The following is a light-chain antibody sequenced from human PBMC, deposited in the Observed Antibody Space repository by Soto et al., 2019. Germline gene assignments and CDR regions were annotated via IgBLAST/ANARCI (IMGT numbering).Light chain of an antibody. J-gene: IGLJ1*01. CDR2: DVS. CDR3: SSYTSSSTLV. V-gene: IGLV2-14*01. CDR1: SSDVGGYNY. Sequence: QSVLTQPASVTSSPGESITISCTRTSSDVGGYNYVSWYQQHPGKAPKLMIYDVSNRPSGVSNRFSGSKSGNTASLTISGLQAEDEADYYCSSYTSSSTLVFGTGTKVTVL.